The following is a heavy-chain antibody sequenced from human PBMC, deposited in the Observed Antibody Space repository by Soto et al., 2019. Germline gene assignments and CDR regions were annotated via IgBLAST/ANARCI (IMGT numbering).Heavy chain of an antibody. J-gene: IGHJ4*02. CDR2: IIPIFGTA. CDR3: AREFDAAMVS. V-gene: IGHV1-69*13. D-gene: IGHD5-18*01. Sequence: GASVKVSCKASGGTFSSYAISWVRQAPGQGLEWMGGIIPIFGTANYAQKFQGRVTITADESTSTAYMELSSLSSEDTALLFLAREFDAAMVSWGQGTLVTVSS. CDR1: GGTFSSYA.